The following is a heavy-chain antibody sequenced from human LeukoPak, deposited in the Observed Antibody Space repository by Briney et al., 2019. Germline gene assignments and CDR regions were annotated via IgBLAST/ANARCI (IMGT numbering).Heavy chain of an antibody. D-gene: IGHD4-17*01. CDR2: MNPNSGNT. J-gene: IGHJ6*03. CDR3: ARSDTVTMYYYYYYMDV. V-gene: IGHV1-8*01. CDR1: GYTFTSYD. Sequence: ATVKVSCKASGYTFTSYDINWVRQATGQGLEWMGWMNPNSGNTGYAQKFQGRVTMTRNTSISTAYMELSSLRPEDTAVYYCARSDTVTMYYYYYYMDVWGKGTTVTVSS.